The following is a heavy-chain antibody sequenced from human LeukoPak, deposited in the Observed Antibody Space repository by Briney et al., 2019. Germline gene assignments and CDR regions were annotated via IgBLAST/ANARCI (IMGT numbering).Heavy chain of an antibody. Sequence: GRSLRLSCAASGFTFDDYAMHWVRQAPGKGLEWVSGISWNSGSIGYADSVKGRFTISRDNAKNSLYLQMNSLRAEDMALYYCAKDMGGHIVVGNYFGYWGQGTLVTVSS. CDR1: GFTFDDYA. D-gene: IGHD2-21*01. CDR3: AKDMGGHIVVGNYFGY. CDR2: ISWNSGSI. J-gene: IGHJ4*02. V-gene: IGHV3-9*03.